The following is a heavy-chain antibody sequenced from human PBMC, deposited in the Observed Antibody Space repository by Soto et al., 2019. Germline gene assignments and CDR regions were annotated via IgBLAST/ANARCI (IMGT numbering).Heavy chain of an antibody. CDR3: ARLGYCSGGSCYSSYYYGMDV. V-gene: IGHV4-39*01. J-gene: IGHJ6*02. CDR1: GGSISSSSYY. CDR2: IYYSGST. D-gene: IGHD2-15*01. Sequence: LSLTCTVSGGSISSSSYYWGWIRQPPGKGLEWIGSIYYSGSTYYNPSLKSRVTISVDTSKNQFSLKLSSVTAADTAVYYCARLGYCSGGSCYSSYYYGMDVWGQGTTVTVSS.